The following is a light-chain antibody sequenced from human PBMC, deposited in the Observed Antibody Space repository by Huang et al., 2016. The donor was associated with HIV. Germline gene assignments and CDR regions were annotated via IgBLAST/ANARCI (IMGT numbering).Light chain of an antibody. CDR3: MQALQTPRT. CDR2: LSS. Sequence: IVITQSPLSLPVTPGEPASISCRSSQSLLHSHGYNYLDWYLQKPGQAPQLLISLSSNRAAGVPDRFSGSGSVTDFTLKISRVEAEDVGVYFCMQALQTPRTFGQGTRLEIK. CDR1: QSLLHSHGYNY. J-gene: IGKJ5*01. V-gene: IGKV2-28*01.